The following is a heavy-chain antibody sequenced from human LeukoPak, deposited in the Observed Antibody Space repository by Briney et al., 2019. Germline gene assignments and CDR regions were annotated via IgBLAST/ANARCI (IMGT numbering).Heavy chain of an antibody. Sequence: PSETLSLTCTVSDDSITMYYWTWIRQPPGKGLEWIGYVDHTGSTNFNPSLNGRVSISRDTSKNLFSLSLRSVTAADTAVYFCARGRVSSSTWYSTYYYYFYMDVWGKGTTVTVSS. CDR2: VDHTGST. V-gene: IGHV4-59*01. D-gene: IGHD6-13*01. CDR1: DDSITMYY. CDR3: ARGRVSSSTWYSTYYYYFYMDV. J-gene: IGHJ6*03.